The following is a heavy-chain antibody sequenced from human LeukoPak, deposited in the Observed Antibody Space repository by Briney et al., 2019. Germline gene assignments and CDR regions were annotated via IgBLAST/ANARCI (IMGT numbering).Heavy chain of an antibody. CDR3: ARTPQKYCSSTTCYPDY. D-gene: IGHD2-2*01. CDR2: ISGSGDTT. CDR1: GFTFSSYA. J-gene: IGHJ4*02. V-gene: IGHV3-23*01. Sequence: GGSLRLSCAASGFTFSSYAMSWVRLAPGKGLEWVSTISGSGDTTYYADSVRGRFTVSRDNSKNTLYLQMNSLRAENTAVYYCARTPQKYCSSTTCYPDYWGQGTLVTVSS.